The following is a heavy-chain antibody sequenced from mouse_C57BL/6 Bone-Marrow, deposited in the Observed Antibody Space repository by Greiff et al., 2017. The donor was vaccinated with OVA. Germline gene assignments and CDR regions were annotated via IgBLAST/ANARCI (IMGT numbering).Heavy chain of an antibody. CDR2: IYPGSGST. Sequence: VQLQQSGAELVKPGASVKMSCKASGYTFTSYWITWVKQRPGQGLEWIGDIYPGSGSTNYNEKFKGKATLTVDTSSSTAYMQLSSLTSEDSAVYDGAREGIYYGNPRLFAYWGQGTLVTVSA. CDR3: AREGIYYGNPRLFAY. CDR1: GYTFTSYW. D-gene: IGHD2-1*01. J-gene: IGHJ3*01. V-gene: IGHV1-55*01.